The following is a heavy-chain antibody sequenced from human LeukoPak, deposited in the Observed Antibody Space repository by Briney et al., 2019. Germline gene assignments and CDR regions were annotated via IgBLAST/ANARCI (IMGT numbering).Heavy chain of an antibody. J-gene: IGHJ4*02. CDR1: GGSIGSYY. D-gene: IGHD5-24*01. CDR2: IYNSGST. Sequence: SETLSLTCTVSGGSIGSYYWSWIRQPPGKGLEWIGYIYNSGSTNYSPSLKGRVSISVDTPKSQFSLRLSSVTAADTAVYYCARPSRDGYRYTFDYWGQGILVTVSS. CDR3: ARPSRDGYRYTFDY. V-gene: IGHV4-59*01.